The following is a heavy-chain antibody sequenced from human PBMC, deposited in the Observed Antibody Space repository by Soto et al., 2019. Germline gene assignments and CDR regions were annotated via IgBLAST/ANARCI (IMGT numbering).Heavy chain of an antibody. D-gene: IGHD2-2*01. J-gene: IGHJ4*02. CDR1: GGSISSSSYY. CDR2: IYYSGST. Sequence: SETLSLACTVSGGSISSSSYYWGWIRQPPGKGLEWIGRIYYSGSTYYNPSLKSRVTISVDTSKNQFSLQLSSVTAVGTAVYYRARRHTSLTLGDCGEVTLVTVSS. CDR3: ARRHTSLTLGD. V-gene: IGHV4-39*01.